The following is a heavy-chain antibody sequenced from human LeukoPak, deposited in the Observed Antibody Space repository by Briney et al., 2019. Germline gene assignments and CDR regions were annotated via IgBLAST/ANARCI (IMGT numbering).Heavy chain of an antibody. CDR2: IYTSGST. J-gene: IGHJ4*02. CDR3: ARESSVVAGLYYFDY. Sequence: SETLSLTCTVSGGSISSGSYCWSWIRQPAGKGLEWIGRIYTSGSTNYNPSLKSRVTISVDTSKNQFSLKLSSVTAADTAVYYCARESSVVAGLYYFDYWGQGTLVTVSS. V-gene: IGHV4-61*02. CDR1: GGSISSGSYC. D-gene: IGHD2-21*01.